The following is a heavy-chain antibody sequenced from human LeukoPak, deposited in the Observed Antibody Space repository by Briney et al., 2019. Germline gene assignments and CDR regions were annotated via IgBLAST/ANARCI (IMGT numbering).Heavy chain of an antibody. CDR2: INPNSGGT. D-gene: IGHD6-13*01. V-gene: IGHV1-2*02. J-gene: IGHJ4*02. CDR1: GYTFTGYY. CDR3: ATVAASNTELGYFDY. Sequence: ASVKDSCKASGYTFTGYYIHWVRQAPGQGLEWMGWINPNSGGTNYAQKFQGRVTMTRDTSISTAYMELSRLRSDDTAVYYCATVAASNTELGYFDYWGQGTLVTVSS.